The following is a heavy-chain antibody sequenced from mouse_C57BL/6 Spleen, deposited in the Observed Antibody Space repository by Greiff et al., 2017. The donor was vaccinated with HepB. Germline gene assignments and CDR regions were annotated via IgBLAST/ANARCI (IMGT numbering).Heavy chain of an antibody. J-gene: IGHJ3*01. CDR3: WLRLPGFAY. CDR2: INPNNGGT. V-gene: IGHV1-26*01. CDR1: GYTFTDYY. D-gene: IGHD3-2*02. Sequence: VQLQQSGPELVKPGASVKISCKASGYTFTDYYMNWVKQSHGKSLEWIGDINPNNGGTSYNQKFKGKATLTVDKSSSTAYMELRSLTSEDSAVYYCWLRLPGFAYWGQGTLVTVSA.